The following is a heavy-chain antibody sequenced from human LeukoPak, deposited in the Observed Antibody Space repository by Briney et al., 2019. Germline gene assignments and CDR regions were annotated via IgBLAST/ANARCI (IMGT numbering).Heavy chain of an antibody. J-gene: IGHJ5*01. CDR3: ARDGSGLAVRGWFDF. Sequence: GGSPRLSCVASGFTFNKYGIHWVRQAPGKGLEWVAVIWNDGSNEYYADSVKGRLAISRDNDKNTVNLQMNSLRAEDTAVYYCARDGSGLAVRGWFDFWGQGTLVTVSS. CDR1: GFTFNKYG. D-gene: IGHD3-10*01. V-gene: IGHV3-33*01. CDR2: IWNDGSNE.